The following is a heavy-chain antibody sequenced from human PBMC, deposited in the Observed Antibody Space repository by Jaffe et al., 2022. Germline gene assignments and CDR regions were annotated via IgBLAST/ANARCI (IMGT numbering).Heavy chain of an antibody. J-gene: IGHJ4*02. V-gene: IGHV3-43D*04. CDR2: ISWDGGST. CDR3: AKDIGALGVTPGRDYFDY. CDR1: GFTFDDYA. D-gene: IGHD4-4*01. Sequence: EVQLVESGGVVVQPGGSLRLSCAASGFTFDDYAMHWVRQAPGKGLEWVSLISWDGGSTYYADSVKGRFTISRDNSKNSLYLQMNSLRAEDTALYYCAKDIGALGVTPGRDYFDYWGQGTLVTVSS.